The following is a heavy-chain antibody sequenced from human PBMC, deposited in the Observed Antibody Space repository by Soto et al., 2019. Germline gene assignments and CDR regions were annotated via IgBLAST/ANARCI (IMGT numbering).Heavy chain of an antibody. Sequence: WETLSLTCAVSGDSVSNDNYYWSWIRKPPGKGLEWIGYIYYSGTTNYNSYLKSRLSLSVDMSKNQFSLKLASVTAADTAVYFCARSQRGRTAFTFDYWGQGALVTVSS. V-gene: IGHV4-61*01. CDR3: ARSQRGRTAFTFDY. D-gene: IGHD3-16*01. J-gene: IGHJ4*02. CDR2: IYYSGTT. CDR1: GDSVSNDNYY.